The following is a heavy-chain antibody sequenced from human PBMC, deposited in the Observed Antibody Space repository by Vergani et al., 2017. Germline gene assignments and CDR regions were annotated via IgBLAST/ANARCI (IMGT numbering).Heavy chain of an antibody. V-gene: IGHV3-23*01. J-gene: IGHJ4*02. CDR1: GFTFSSYA. CDR2: ISGSGGST. D-gene: IGHD6-13*01. CDR3: AKGYSVSPYYFDY. Sequence: EVQLLESGGGLVQPGGSLRLSCAASGFTFSSYAMSWVRQAPWKGLEWVSAISGSGGSTYYADSVKGRFTISRDNSKNTLYLQMNSLRAEDTAVYYCAKGYSVSPYYFDYWGQGTLVTVSS.